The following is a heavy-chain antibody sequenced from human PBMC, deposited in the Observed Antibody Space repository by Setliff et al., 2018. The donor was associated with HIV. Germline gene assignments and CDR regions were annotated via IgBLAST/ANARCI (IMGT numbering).Heavy chain of an antibody. CDR3: AGDPGGFCTY. CDR1: GNTFNNKY. D-gene: IGHD3-16*01. J-gene: IGHJ4*02. V-gene: IGHV1-46*02. Sequence: ASVKVSCKASGNTFNNKYMYWVRQARGQGLEWMGIINPTSGWTSYTQKFQGRVTMTSDMSTNTVYMELTSLTSEDTAVYYCAGDPGGFCTYWGQGTLVTVSS. CDR2: INPTSGWT.